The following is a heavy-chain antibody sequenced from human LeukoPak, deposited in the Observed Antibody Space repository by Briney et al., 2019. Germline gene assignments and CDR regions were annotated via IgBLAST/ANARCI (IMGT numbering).Heavy chain of an antibody. CDR3: ARSLYYDSSGYYGNTFDY. D-gene: IGHD3-22*01. V-gene: IGHV3-21*01. CDR2: ISSSSSCI. CDR1: GFTFSSYS. J-gene: IGHJ4*02. Sequence: PGGSLRLSCAASGFTFSSYSMNWVRQAPGKGLEWVSSISSSSSCIYYADSVKGRFTISRDNAKNSLYLQMNSLRAEDTAVYYCARSLYYDSSGYYGNTFDYWGQGTLVTVSS.